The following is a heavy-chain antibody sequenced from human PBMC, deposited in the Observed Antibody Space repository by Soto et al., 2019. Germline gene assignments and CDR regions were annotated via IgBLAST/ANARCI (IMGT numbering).Heavy chain of an antibody. Sequence: SETLSLTCAVYGGSFSGYYWSWIRQPPGKGLEWIGEINHSGSTNFNPSLKSRVTISVDTSKNQFSLKLSSVTAADTAVYYCVRDGTKTLRDWFDLWGQGISVTVSS. CDR1: GGSFSGYY. D-gene: IGHD1-1*01. J-gene: IGHJ5*02. CDR3: VRDGTKTLRDWFDL. CDR2: INHSGST. V-gene: IGHV4-34*01.